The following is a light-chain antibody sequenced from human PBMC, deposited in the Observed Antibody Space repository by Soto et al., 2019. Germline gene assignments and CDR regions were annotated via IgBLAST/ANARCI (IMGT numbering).Light chain of an antibody. CDR1: QSVSSN. CDR3: QQYNNWPPWT. V-gene: IGKV3-15*01. Sequence: EIVMTQSPATLSVSPGERAPLSCRASQSVSSNLAWYQQKPGQAPRLLLYGASTRATGIPARFSGSGSGTEFTLTISSLQSEDFAVYYCQQYNNWPPWTFGQGTKVEIK. J-gene: IGKJ1*01. CDR2: GAS.